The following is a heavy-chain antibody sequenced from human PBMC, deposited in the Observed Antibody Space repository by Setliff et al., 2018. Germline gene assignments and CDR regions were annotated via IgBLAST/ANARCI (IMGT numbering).Heavy chain of an antibody. Sequence: PGGSLRLSCVASGFNFSIYEMNWVRQARGKGLDWVSYIPGSGGSIYYADSVKGRFTISRDNAKNSLYLQMNNLRAEDTAVYYCAREAQYSNGGDGFDVWGRGTMVTVSS. CDR1: GFNFSIYE. J-gene: IGHJ3*01. D-gene: IGHD2-8*01. V-gene: IGHV3-48*03. CDR3: AREAQYSNGGDGFDV. CDR2: IPGSGGSI.